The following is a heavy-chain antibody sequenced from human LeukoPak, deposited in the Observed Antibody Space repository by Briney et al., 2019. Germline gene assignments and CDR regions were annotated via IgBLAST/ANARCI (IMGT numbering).Heavy chain of an antibody. Sequence: TXGSLRLSCAASGFTFSSYAMHWVRQAPGKGLEWVAVISYDGSNKYYADSVKGRFTISRDNSKNTLYLQMNSLRAEDTAVYYCARGSRRVAGTSAFDIWGQGTMVTVPS. CDR2: ISYDGSNK. CDR3: ARGSRRVAGTSAFDI. J-gene: IGHJ3*02. D-gene: IGHD6-19*01. V-gene: IGHV3-30-3*01. CDR1: GFTFSSYA.